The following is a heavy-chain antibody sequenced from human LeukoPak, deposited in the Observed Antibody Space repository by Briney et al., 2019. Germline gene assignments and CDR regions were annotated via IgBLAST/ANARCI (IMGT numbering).Heavy chain of an antibody. J-gene: IGHJ4*02. V-gene: IGHV3-11*06. D-gene: IGHD2-8*02. CDR1: GFPSTFGFTLGDYS. CDR2: ISSTSTYT. Sequence: GGSLRPSCAPSGFPSTFGFTLGDYSRSWIRRAPGKGLEWVSYISSTSTYTNYADSVKGRFTISRDNANNSVYLQMNSLRADDTAIYYCARGGTGAFDYWGQGTLVTVSS. CDR3: ARGGTGAFDY.